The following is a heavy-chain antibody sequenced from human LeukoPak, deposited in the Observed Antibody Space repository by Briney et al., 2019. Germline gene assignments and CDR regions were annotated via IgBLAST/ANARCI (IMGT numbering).Heavy chain of an antibody. CDR1: GYTFTGYY. Sequence: ASVKVSCKASGYTFTGYYMHWVRQAPGQGLERMGWINPNSGGTNYAQKFQGRVTMTRDTSISTAYMELSRLRSDDTAVYYCARVMRPYCSSTSCYTELDYWGQGTLVTVSS. CDR2: INPNSGGT. D-gene: IGHD2-2*02. J-gene: IGHJ4*02. V-gene: IGHV1-2*02. CDR3: ARVMRPYCSSTSCYTELDY.